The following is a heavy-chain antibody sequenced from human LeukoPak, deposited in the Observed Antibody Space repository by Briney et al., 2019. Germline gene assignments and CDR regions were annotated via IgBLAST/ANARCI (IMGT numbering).Heavy chain of an antibody. CDR2: IYSDGST. CDR1: GFTFSSYA. V-gene: IGHV3-66*04. CDR3: ARPGIPNYYDSSGPLYWYFDL. D-gene: IGHD3-22*01. Sequence: GGSLRLSCAASGFTFSSYAMSWVRQAPGKGLEWVSVIYSDGSTYYADSVKGRFTISRDNSKTTLYLQMNSLRAEDTAVYYCARPGIPNYYDSSGPLYWYFDLWGRGTLVTVSS. J-gene: IGHJ2*01.